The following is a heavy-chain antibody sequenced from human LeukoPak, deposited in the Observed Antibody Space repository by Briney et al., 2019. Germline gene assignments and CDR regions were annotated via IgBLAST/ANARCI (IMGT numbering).Heavy chain of an antibody. Sequence: PGGSLRLSCVASGFTFSSYWMHWVRHAPGKGLVWVSRIHTDGSITNYADSVKGRFTISRDNAKNTLYLQMNSLRAEDTAVYYCARDQGVSSAFDIWGQGTMVTVSS. CDR3: ARDQGVSSAFDI. V-gene: IGHV3-74*01. J-gene: IGHJ3*02. CDR2: IHTDGSIT. CDR1: GFTFSSYW. D-gene: IGHD3-16*02.